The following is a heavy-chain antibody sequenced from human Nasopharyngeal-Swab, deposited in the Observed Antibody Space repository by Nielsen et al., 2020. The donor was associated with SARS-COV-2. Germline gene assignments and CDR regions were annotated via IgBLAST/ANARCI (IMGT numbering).Heavy chain of an antibody. Sequence: WIRQPPGKGLEWIGRIYTSGSTNYNPSLKSRVTISVDTSKNQFSLKLSSVTAADTAVYYCARGYCSGGSCYSDYYYGMDVWGQGTTVTAS. CDR3: ARGYCSGGSCYSDYYYGMDV. V-gene: IGHV4-61*02. CDR2: IYTSGST. D-gene: IGHD2-15*01. J-gene: IGHJ6*02.